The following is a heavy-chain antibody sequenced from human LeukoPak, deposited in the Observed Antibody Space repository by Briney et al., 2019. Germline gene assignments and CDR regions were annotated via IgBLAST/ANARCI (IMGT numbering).Heavy chain of an antibody. J-gene: IGHJ3*02. D-gene: IGHD3-3*01. V-gene: IGHV1-2*02. Sequence: ASVKVSCKASGYTFTGYYMRWVRQAPGQGLEWMGWINPNSGGTNYAQKFQGRVTMTRDTSISTAYMELSRVRSDDTAVYYCARDGFWSGNHDAFDIWGQGTMVTVSS. CDR3: ARDGFWSGNHDAFDI. CDR2: INPNSGGT. CDR1: GYTFTGYY.